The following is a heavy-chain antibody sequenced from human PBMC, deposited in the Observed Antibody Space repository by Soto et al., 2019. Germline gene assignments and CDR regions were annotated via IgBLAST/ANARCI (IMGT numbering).Heavy chain of an antibody. CDR3: AKDPDIFIAAADHTFDY. D-gene: IGHD6-13*01. Sequence: PGGSLRLSCAASGFTFSSYAMSWVRQAPGKGLEWVSAISGSGGSTYYADSVKGRFTISRDNSKNTLYLQMNSLRAEDTAVYYCAKDPDIFIAAADHTFDYWGQGTLVTVSS. CDR1: GFTFSSYA. CDR2: ISGSGGST. V-gene: IGHV3-23*01. J-gene: IGHJ4*02.